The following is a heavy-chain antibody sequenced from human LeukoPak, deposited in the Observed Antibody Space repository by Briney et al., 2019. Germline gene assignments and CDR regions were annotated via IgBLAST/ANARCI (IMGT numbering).Heavy chain of an antibody. CDR2: ISAYNGNT. J-gene: IGHJ3*02. CDR1: GYTFTSYG. Sequence: ASVKVSCKASGYTFTSYGISWVRQAPGQGLEWMGWISAYNGNTNYAQKLQGRVTMTTDTSTGTAYMELRSLRSDDTAVYYCARVLDYGGNSGAFDIWGQGTMVTVSS. D-gene: IGHD4-23*01. CDR3: ARVLDYGGNSGAFDI. V-gene: IGHV1-18*01.